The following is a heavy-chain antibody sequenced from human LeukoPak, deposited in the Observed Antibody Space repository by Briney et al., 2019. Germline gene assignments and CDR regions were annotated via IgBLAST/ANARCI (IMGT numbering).Heavy chain of an antibody. CDR3: ARSGHRRYYYSSGPDY. V-gene: IGHV1-18*01. CDR1: GYTFSNYA. D-gene: IGHD3-10*01. Sequence: ASVKVSCKTSGYTFSNYAISWVRQAPGQGLEWMGWIGTYNGYTNYAQKLQGRVTVTTDTSTSTAYMELRSLRSDDTAVYYCARSGHRRYYYSSGPDYWGQGTLVTVSS. CDR2: IGTYNGYT. J-gene: IGHJ4*02.